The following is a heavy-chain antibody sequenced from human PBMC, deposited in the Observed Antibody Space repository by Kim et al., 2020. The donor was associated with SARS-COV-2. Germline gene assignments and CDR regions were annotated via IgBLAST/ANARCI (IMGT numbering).Heavy chain of an antibody. CDR1: GFTFSNYC. D-gene: IGHD6-13*01. CDR3: ARDSPVDWGGSWLDY. Sequence: GGSLRLSCAASGFTFSNYCMHWVRQAPGKGPEWVAVIWDDGSNKYYADSVKGRFTISRDNSKNTLYLQMNSLRAEDTAVYYCARDSPVDWGGSWLDYWGQGTLVSVSS. J-gene: IGHJ4*02. CDR2: IWDDGSNK. V-gene: IGHV3-33*01.